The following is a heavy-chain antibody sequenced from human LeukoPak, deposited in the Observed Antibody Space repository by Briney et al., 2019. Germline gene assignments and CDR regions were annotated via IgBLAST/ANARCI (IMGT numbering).Heavy chain of an antibody. CDR3: ARKDYDDYYFGY. D-gene: IGHD4-17*01. CDR2: VYYSEAS. J-gene: IGHJ4*02. Sequence: PSETLSLTCTVSGHSITNDYYWGWIRQPPGEGLEWIGSVYYSEASYYNPSLKSRITMSVDTSKNQFSLKLSSVTAADTAVYYCARKDYDDYYFGYWGQGTLVTVSS. V-gene: IGHV4-38-2*02. CDR1: GHSITNDYY.